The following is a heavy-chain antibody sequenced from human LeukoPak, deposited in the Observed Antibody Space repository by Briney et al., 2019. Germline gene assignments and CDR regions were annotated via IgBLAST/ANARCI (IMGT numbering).Heavy chain of an antibody. CDR1: DYTLTSQG. D-gene: IGHD3-22*01. V-gene: IGHV1-18*01. CDR2: ISAYNGNT. J-gene: IGHJ6*03. CDR3: ARVVLGGYDRSGSSSYYHMDV. Sequence: ASVKVSFKAFDYTLTSQGISWVRQAPGQGLEWMGGISAYNGNTNYAQKVQGRFTMTSDTSTNTAYMELRSLRSDDSAVYYCARVVLGGYDRSGSSSYYHMDVWGKGTTVTISS.